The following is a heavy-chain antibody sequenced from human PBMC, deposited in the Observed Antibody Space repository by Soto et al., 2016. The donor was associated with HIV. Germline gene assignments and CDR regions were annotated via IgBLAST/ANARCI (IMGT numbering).Heavy chain of an antibody. CDR1: GFSFSEFS. J-gene: IGHJ5*01. D-gene: IGHD3-16*01. CDR2: IGNTVKNHAT. V-gene: IGHV3-73*01. CDR3: TRPSGTYGFGEGEFDS. Sequence: EAQLVESGGGLVQPGGSLKVSCAGSGFSFSEFSIHWVRQAPGKGLEWVGRIGNTVKNHATDYAASVKGRFSISRDDSKKEASLQMNSLKTEDTAVYFCTRPSGTYGFGEGEFDSWGQGILVAVSS.